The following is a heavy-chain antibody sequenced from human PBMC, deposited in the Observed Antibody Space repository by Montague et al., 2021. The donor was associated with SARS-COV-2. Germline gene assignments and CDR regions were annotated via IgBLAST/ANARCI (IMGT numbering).Heavy chain of an antibody. J-gene: IGHJ1*01. V-gene: IGHV4-31*03. CDR3: ARAKTTVTDAEYFQH. CDR1: GGSISSGGSY. CDR2: IYYTGST. D-gene: IGHD4-17*01. Sequence: TLSLTCTVSGGSISSGGSYWSWIRQHPGKGLEWIGYIYYTGSTYYKPSLKSRVTISVDTSKNQFSLKLTAVTAADTAVYYCARAKTTVTDAEYFQHWGQGTLVTVST.